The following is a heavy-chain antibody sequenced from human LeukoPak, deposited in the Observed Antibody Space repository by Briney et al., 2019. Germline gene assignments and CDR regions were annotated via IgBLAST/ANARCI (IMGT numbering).Heavy chain of an antibody. Sequence: KPGGSLRLSCVASGFTFSSYSMTWVRQAPGKGLEWVSSISSSSSYIYYADSVKGRFTISRDNAKNSLYLQMNSLRAEDTAVYYCAKAGRYCSSTSCCCWFDPWGQGTLVTVSS. D-gene: IGHD2-2*01. V-gene: IGHV3-21*01. J-gene: IGHJ5*02. CDR2: ISSSSSYI. CDR3: AKAGRYCSSTSCCCWFDP. CDR1: GFTFSSYS.